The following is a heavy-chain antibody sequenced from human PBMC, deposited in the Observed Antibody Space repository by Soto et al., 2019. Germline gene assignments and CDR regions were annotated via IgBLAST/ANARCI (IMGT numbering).Heavy chain of an antibody. CDR1: GYTFTSYA. CDR3: AGEDSSDNYYYFDY. D-gene: IGHD3-22*01. V-gene: IGHV1-3*01. Sequence: ASVKVSCKASGYTFTSYAMHWVRQAPGQRLEWMGWINAGNGNTKYSQKFQGRVTITRDTSASTAYMELSSLRSEDTAVYYCAGEDSSDNYYYFDYWGQGTLVTVSS. J-gene: IGHJ4*02. CDR2: INAGNGNT.